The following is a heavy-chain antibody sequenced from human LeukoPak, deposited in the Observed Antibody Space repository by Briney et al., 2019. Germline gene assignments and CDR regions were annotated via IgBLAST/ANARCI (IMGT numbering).Heavy chain of an antibody. CDR3: AKDAFPWQQLVRGDAFDI. D-gene: IGHD6-13*01. CDR2: ITGSGGTR. CDR1: GFSFNGFA. Sequence: GGSLRLSCAASGFSFNGFAMTWVRQAPGKGLEWVSTITGSGGTRFYADSVKGRFTISRDNSKNTLYLQMNSLRAEDTAVYYCAKDAFPWQQLVRGDAFDIWGQGTMVTVSS. V-gene: IGHV3-23*01. J-gene: IGHJ3*02.